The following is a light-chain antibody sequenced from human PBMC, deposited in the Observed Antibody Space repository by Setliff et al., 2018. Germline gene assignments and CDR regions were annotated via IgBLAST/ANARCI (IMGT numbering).Light chain of an antibody. CDR1: SSDVGGYNY. CDR3: SSYAGSTGNV. J-gene: IGLJ1*01. Sequence: QSALTQPPSASGSPGQSVTISCTGTSSDVGGYNYVSWYQQHPGKAPKLMIYEVSKRPSGVPDRFSGSKSGNTASLTVSGLQAEGEADYYCSSYAGSTGNVFGTGTK. V-gene: IGLV2-8*01. CDR2: EVS.